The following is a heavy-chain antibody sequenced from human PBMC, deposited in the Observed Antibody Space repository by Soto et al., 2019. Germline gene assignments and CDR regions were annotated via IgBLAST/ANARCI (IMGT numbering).Heavy chain of an antibody. Sequence: QVQLQQWGAGLLKPSETLSLTCAVYGGSFSGYYWSWIRQPPGKGLEWIGEINHSGSTNYNPSLKSRVTISVDTSKNQFSLKLSSVTAADTAVYYCARDQFGTAVDYWGQGTLVTVSS. CDR2: INHSGST. V-gene: IGHV4-34*01. J-gene: IGHJ4*02. CDR3: ARDQFGTAVDY. D-gene: IGHD1-1*01. CDR1: GGSFSGYY.